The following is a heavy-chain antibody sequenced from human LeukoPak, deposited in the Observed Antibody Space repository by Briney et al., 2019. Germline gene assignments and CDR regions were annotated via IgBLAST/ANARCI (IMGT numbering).Heavy chain of an antibody. Sequence: SETLSLTCTVSGGSISSYYWSWIRQPPGKGLEWIGYIYYSGSTNYNPSLKSRVTISVDTSKNQFSLKLSSVTAADTAVHYCARHVLDAINWFDPWGQGTLVTVSS. D-gene: IGHD1-1*01. J-gene: IGHJ5*02. CDR2: IYYSGST. CDR1: GGSISSYY. V-gene: IGHV4-59*08. CDR3: ARHVLDAINWFDP.